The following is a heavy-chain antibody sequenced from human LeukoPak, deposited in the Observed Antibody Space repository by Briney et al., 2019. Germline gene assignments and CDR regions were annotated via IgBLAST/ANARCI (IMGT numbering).Heavy chain of an antibody. Sequence: GASVKVSCKASGYTFSSYGISWVRQAPGQGLEWMAWINAYNGKTNYAQKLRGRVTMTTDTSTSTAYMELRSLRSDDTAIYYCARDRNPYYDGSGYGYCWGQGTLVTVSS. CDR3: ARDRNPYYDGSGYGYC. V-gene: IGHV1-18*01. J-gene: IGHJ4*02. CDR2: INAYNGKT. D-gene: IGHD3-22*01. CDR1: GYTFSSYG.